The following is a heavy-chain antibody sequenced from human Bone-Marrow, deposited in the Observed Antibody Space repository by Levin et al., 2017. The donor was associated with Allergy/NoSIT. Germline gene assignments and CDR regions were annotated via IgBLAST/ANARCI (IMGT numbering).Heavy chain of an antibody. CDR3: AREIGVGSGIYSVRHAFGI. D-gene: IGHD3-10*01. CDR2: IDTGGST. J-gene: IGHJ3*02. Sequence: LRLSCVVSGGSIRSSRYYWGWFRQPAGKRLEWIGRIDTGGSTNYNPSLKSRVTISFDTSENQVSLKLTFVTAPDTAVYYCAREIGVGSGIYSVRHAFGIWGQGIVVTVSS. V-gene: IGHV4-61*02. CDR1: GGSIRSSRYY.